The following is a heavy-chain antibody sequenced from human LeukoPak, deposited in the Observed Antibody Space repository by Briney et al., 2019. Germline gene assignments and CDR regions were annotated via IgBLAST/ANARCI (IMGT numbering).Heavy chain of an antibody. J-gene: IGHJ4*02. CDR3: ATDYRSGWYDY. CDR1: GYTFTSYY. Sequence: EASVKVSCKASGYTFTSYYMHWVRQAPGQGLEWMGIINPSGGSTSCAQKFQGRVTMTRDMSTSTVYMELSSLRSEDTAVYYCATDYRSGWYDYWGQGTLVTVSS. V-gene: IGHV1-46*01. CDR2: INPSGGST. D-gene: IGHD6-19*01.